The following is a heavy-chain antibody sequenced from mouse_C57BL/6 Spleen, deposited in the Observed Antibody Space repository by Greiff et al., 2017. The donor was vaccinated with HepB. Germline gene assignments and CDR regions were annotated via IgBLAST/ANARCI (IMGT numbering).Heavy chain of an antibody. V-gene: IGHV1-72*01. CDR1: GYTFTSYW. Sequence: QVQLQQPGAELVKPGASVKLSCKASGYTFTSYWSHWVKQRPGRGLEWIGRIVPNSGGTKYNEKFKSKATLTVDKPSSTAYMQLSILTSEDSAVYYCAREDYYGFAYWGQGTLVTVSA. D-gene: IGHD2-1*01. CDR2: IVPNSGGT. CDR3: AREDYYGFAY. J-gene: IGHJ3*01.